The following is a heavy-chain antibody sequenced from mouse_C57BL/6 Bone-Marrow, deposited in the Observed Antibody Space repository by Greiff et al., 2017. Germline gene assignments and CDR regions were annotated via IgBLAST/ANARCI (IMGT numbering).Heavy chain of an antibody. CDR3: ARDDYGTGWFAY. V-gene: IGHV1-69*01. D-gene: IGHD2-4*01. CDR1: GYTFTSYW. Sequence: QVQLKQPGAELVMPGASVKLSCKASGYTFTSYWMHWVKQRPGQGLEWIGEIDPSDSYTNYNQKFKGKSTLTVDKSSSTAYMQLSSLTSEDSAVYYCARDDYGTGWFAYWGQGTLVTVSA. J-gene: IGHJ3*01. CDR2: IDPSDSYT.